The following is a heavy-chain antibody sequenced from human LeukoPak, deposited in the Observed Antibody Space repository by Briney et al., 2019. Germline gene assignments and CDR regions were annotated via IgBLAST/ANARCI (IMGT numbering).Heavy chain of an antibody. J-gene: IGHJ4*02. CDR2: IIPILGIA. D-gene: IGHD5-18*01. Sequence: GASVKVSCKASGYTFTGYYMHWVRQAPGQGLEWMGRIIPILGIANYAQKFQGRVTITADKSTSTAYMELSSLRSEDTAVYYCARVDTAMAIDYWGQGTLVTVSS. CDR1: GYTFTGYY. CDR3: ARVDTAMAIDY. V-gene: IGHV1-69*04.